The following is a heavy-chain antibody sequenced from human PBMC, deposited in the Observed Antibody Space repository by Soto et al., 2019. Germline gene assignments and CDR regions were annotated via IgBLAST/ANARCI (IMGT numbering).Heavy chain of an antibody. V-gene: IGHV4-4*02. CDR2: IYHNGDT. J-gene: IGHJ4*02. Sequence: QVQLQESGPGLVKPSGTLSLTCAVSGGSISSSNWWSWVRQPPGQGLEWIGEIYHNGDTNYNPSLTSRVTISVNKSMNQFSLKLSSVTAAYTAVYYCATYYDSSGYRFDYWGQGTLVTVAS. CDR1: GGSISSSNW. D-gene: IGHD3-22*01. CDR3: ATYYDSSGYRFDY.